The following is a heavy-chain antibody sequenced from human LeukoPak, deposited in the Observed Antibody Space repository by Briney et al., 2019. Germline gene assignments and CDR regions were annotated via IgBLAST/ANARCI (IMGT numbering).Heavy chain of an antibody. CDR2: IYSGGNT. Sequence: GGSLRLSCAASGFTVSSNYMSWVRQAPGKGLEWVSVIYSGGNTYYADTVKGRFTISRDNSKNTLYPQMNSLRAEDTAVYYCARGGDYYDSSVDYWGQGTLVTVSS. CDR1: GFTVSSNY. J-gene: IGHJ4*02. CDR3: ARGGDYYDSSVDY. D-gene: IGHD3-22*01. V-gene: IGHV3-66*01.